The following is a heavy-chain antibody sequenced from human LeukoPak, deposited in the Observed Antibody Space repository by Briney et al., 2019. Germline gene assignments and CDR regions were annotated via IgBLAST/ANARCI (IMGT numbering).Heavy chain of an antibody. Sequence: SVKVSCKASGGTFSSYAISWVRQAPGQGLEWMGGIIPIFGTANYAQKFQGRVTITTDESTSTAYMELSSLRSEDTAVYYCAGGERVFDWLQNYYYYMDVWGKGTTVTVSS. V-gene: IGHV1-69*05. CDR1: GGTFSSYA. CDR2: IIPIFGTA. CDR3: AGGERVFDWLQNYYYYMDV. D-gene: IGHD3-9*01. J-gene: IGHJ6*03.